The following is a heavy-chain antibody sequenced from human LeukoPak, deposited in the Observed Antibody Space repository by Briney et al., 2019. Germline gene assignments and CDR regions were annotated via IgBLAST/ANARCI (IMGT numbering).Heavy chain of an antibody. CDR2: IYSGGST. CDR3: ASHTYYYDSSGRPGGY. V-gene: IGHV3-53*01. D-gene: IGHD3-22*01. Sequence: GGSLRLSCAASGFTVSSNYMNWVRQAPGKGLEWVSVIYSGGSTYYADSVKGRFTISRDNSKNTLYLQMNSLRAEDTAVYYCASHTYYYDSSGRPGGYWGQGTLVTVSS. CDR1: GFTVSSNY. J-gene: IGHJ4*02.